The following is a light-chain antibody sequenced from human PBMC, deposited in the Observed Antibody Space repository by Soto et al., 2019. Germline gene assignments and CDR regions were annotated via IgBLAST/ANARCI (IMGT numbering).Light chain of an antibody. CDR2: AAS. V-gene: IGKV3-20*01. Sequence: EIVLTQSPGTLSSSPGERATLSCRASESDSSNYLAWYEQRPGQSPRLLIYAASNRARGIPDRFGGSGSGTDFTLTGSILEPEDFAVYYCQQYGSAPWTFGQGTKV. CDR1: ESDSSNY. J-gene: IGKJ1*01. CDR3: QQYGSAPWT.